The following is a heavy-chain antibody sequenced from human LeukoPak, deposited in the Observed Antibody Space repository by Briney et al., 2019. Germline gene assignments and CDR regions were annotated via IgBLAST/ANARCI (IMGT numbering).Heavy chain of an antibody. V-gene: IGHV1-2*02. D-gene: IGHD3-10*01. Sequence: ASVKVSCKASGYTFTGYYMHWVRHAPGQGLEWMGWINPNSGGTNYAQKFQGRVTMTRDTSISTAYMELSRLRSDDTAVYYCARGALVGMVVAWFDPWGQGTLVTVSS. J-gene: IGHJ5*02. CDR1: GYTFTGYY. CDR2: INPNSGGT. CDR3: ARGALVGMVVAWFDP.